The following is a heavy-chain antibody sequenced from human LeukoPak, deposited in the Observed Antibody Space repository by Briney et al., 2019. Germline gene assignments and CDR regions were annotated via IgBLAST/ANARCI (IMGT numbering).Heavy chain of an antibody. CDR2: INWNGGST. J-gene: IGHJ4*02. CDR3: ARGDSSGWYFDQ. D-gene: IGHD6-19*01. CDR1: GSTSDAYG. V-gene: IGHV3-20*04. Sequence: GGSLRLSCAASGSTSDAYGMSWVRQAPGKGLEWVSGINWNGGSTGYADSVRGRFTISRDNAKNSLYLQMNSLRAEDTALYYCARGDSSGWYFDQWGQGILVTVSS.